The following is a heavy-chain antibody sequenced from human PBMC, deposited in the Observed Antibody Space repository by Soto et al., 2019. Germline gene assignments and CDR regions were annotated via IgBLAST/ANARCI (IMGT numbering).Heavy chain of an antibody. CDR3: ARVKLPPIYYGMDV. CDR2: IIPIFGTA. J-gene: IGHJ6*02. Sequence: GASVKVSCKASGYTFTSYYMHWVRQAPGQGLEWMGGIIPIFGTANYAQKFQGRVTITADESTSTAYMELSSLRSEDTAVYYCARVKLPPIYYGMDVWGQGTTVTVSS. V-gene: IGHV1-69*13. D-gene: IGHD6-6*01. CDR1: GYTFTSYY.